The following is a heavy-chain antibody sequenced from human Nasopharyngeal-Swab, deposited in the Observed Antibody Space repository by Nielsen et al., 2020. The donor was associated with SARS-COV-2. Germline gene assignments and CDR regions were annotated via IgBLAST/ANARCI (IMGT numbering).Heavy chain of an antibody. V-gene: IGHV4-39*01. D-gene: IGHD3-22*01. CDR2: IYYSGST. Sequence: ESLKISCTVSGGSISSSSYYWGWIRQPPGKGLEWIGSIYYSGSTYYNPSLKSRVTISVDTSKNQFSLKLSSVTAADTAVYYCAAPYYYDSSGYYNHGFDYWGQGTLVTVSS. CDR3: AAPYYYDSSGYYNHGFDY. J-gene: IGHJ4*02. CDR1: GGSISSSSYY.